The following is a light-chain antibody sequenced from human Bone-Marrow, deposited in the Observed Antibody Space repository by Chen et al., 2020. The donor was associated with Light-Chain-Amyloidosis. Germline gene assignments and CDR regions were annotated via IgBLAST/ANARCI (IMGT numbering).Light chain of an antibody. V-gene: IGKV1-39*01. J-gene: IGKJ4*01. CDR1: QNIMSS. CDR3: QQSYSSPT. Sequence: DIHMTQSPSSLSVSVGGRVTITCRTSQNIMSSWSWYQQKPGQAPKLLIYTASTLQSGVPSRFSGSGSGTDFTLTITSVQPDDCATYYCQQSYSSPTFGGGTKVEIK. CDR2: TAS.